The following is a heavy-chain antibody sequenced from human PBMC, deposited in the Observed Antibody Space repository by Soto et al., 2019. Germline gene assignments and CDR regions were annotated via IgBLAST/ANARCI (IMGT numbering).Heavy chain of an antibody. D-gene: IGHD2-15*01. CDR3: ARRGVSSYYSNY. V-gene: IGHV4-39*01. CDR2: IYYSGST. Sequence: SETLSLTCTFSGFSISDSSYFLDWIRQPPGKGLEWIGNIYYSGSTYYNLSLKSRVTISVDTSKNQFSLKLSSVTAADTAVYYCARRGVSSYYSNYWGQGTTVTVSS. CDR1: GFSISDSSYF. J-gene: IGHJ6*02.